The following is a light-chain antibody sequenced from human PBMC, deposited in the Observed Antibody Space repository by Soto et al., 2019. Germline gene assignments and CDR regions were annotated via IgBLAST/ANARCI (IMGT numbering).Light chain of an antibody. CDR1: QSVSSSY. CDR2: AAS. CDR3: QQYVRSPPSWT. J-gene: IGKJ1*01. Sequence: ETVLTQSPGTLSLSPGERATLSCRASQSVSSSYLAWYQQKPGQATRLLIYAASSRATGIPDRFSGSGSGTDFTLTLISLEPEDFAVYYCQQYVRSPPSWTFGQGTKVAIK. V-gene: IGKV3-20*01.